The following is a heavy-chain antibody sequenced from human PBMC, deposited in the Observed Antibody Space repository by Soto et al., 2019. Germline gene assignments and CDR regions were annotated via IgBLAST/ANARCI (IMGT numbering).Heavy chain of an antibody. CDR3: ARDTYYDFWSGYYTPGDY. Sequence: PGESLKISCKGSGYSFTSYWISWVRQMPGKGLEWMGRIDPSDSYTNYSPSLQGHVTISADKSISTAYLQWSSLKASDTAMYYCARDTYYDFWSGYYTPGDYWGQGTLVTVSS. J-gene: IGHJ4*02. D-gene: IGHD3-3*01. V-gene: IGHV5-10-1*01. CDR2: IDPSDSYT. CDR1: GYSFTSYW.